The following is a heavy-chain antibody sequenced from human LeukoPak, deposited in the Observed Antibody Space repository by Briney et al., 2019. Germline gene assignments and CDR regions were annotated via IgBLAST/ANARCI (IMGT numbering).Heavy chain of an antibody. CDR3: AARYSGYDNFDY. J-gene: IGHJ4*02. CDR2: IIPIFGTA. Sequence: ASVKVSCKASGGTFSSYAISWVRQAPGQGLEWMGRIIPIFGTANYAQKFQGRVTITTDESTSTAYMELSSLRSEDTAVYYCAARYSGYDNFDYWGQGTLVTVSS. D-gene: IGHD5-12*01. V-gene: IGHV1-69*05. CDR1: GGTFSSYA.